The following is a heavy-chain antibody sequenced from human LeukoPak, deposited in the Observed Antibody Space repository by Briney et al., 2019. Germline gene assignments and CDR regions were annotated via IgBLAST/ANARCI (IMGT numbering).Heavy chain of an antibody. CDR3: ARDLSHYYDSSGYSH. D-gene: IGHD3-22*01. CDR2: INPSGGST. CDR1: GYTFNGYY. Sequence: ASVKVSCKASGYTFNGYYMHWVRQAPGQGLEWMGIINPSGGSTSYAQKFQGRVTMTRDMSTSTVYMELSSLRSEDTAVYYCARDLSHYYDSSGYSHWGQGTLVTVSS. V-gene: IGHV1-46*02. J-gene: IGHJ4*02.